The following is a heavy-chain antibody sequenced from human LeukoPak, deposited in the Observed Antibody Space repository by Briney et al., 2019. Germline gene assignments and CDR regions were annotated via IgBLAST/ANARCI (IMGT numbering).Heavy chain of an antibody. CDR2: IRYDGSNK. J-gene: IGHJ4*02. D-gene: IGHD3-10*02. CDR3: AKMLVERGDY. V-gene: IGHV3-30*02. CDR1: GFTFSSYG. Sequence: GGSVRLSCAASGFTFSSYGMHWVRQAPGKGLEWVAFIRYDGSNKYYADSVKGRFTISRDNSKNTLYLQMNSLRAEDTAVCYCAKMLVERGDYWGQGTLVTVSS.